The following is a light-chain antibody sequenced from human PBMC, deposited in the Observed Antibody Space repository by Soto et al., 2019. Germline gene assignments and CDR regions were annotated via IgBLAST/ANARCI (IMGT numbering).Light chain of an antibody. J-gene: IGLJ2*01. CDR2: EVT. CDR3: SSSISTSAVV. Sequence: QSVLTQPASVSGSPGQSITISCTGTSSDVGAYNYVSWYQHHPGKAPKLMIYEVTNRPSGVSNRFSGSKSGNTASLTISGLQAEDEADYYCSSSISTSAVVFGGGTKVTVL. V-gene: IGLV2-14*01. CDR1: SSDVGAYNY.